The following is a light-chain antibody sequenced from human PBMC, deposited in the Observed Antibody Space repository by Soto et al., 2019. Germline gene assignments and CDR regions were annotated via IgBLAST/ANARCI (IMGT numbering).Light chain of an antibody. CDR3: CSYAGSYTYV. CDR1: SSDVGGHNY. Sequence: QSALTHPRSVSGSPGQSVTISWTGTSSDVGGHNYVSWYQQHPGKAPKLMISSVSKRPSGVPDRFSGSKSGNTASLTISGLQAEDEADYYCCSYAGSYTYVFGTGTKVTVL. V-gene: IGLV2-11*01. CDR2: SVS. J-gene: IGLJ1*01.